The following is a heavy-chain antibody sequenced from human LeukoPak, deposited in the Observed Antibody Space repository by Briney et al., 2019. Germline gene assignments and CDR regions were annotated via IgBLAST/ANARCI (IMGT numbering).Heavy chain of an antibody. J-gene: IGHJ1*01. V-gene: IGHV4-30-2*01. Sequence: PSETLSLTCAVSGGSISSGGYSWSWIRQPPGKGLEWIGYIYHSGSTYYNPSLKSRVTISVDKSKNQFSLKLSSVTAADTAVYYCASRLYSSSWYGYPFQHWGQGTLVSVSS. D-gene: IGHD6-13*01. CDR2: IYHSGST. CDR1: GGSISSGGYS. CDR3: ASRLYSSSWYGYPFQH.